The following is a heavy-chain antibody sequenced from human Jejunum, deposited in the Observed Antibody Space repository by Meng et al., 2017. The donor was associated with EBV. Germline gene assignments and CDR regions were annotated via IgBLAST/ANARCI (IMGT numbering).Heavy chain of an antibody. CDR3: ARDYSDSNRQGY. CDR1: GSTFSGYF. CDR2: INTNSGST. J-gene: IGHJ4*02. Sequence: VQCGGVGKHLEAPAAYSCNACGSTFSGYFIQWVRQAPGEGLEGMERINTNSGSTSYSQKFQGRVTMTRDTSITTAYMELSRLGSNDTAVYYCARDYSDSNRQGYWGQGTLVTVSS. V-gene: IGHV1-2*06. D-gene: IGHD3-22*01.